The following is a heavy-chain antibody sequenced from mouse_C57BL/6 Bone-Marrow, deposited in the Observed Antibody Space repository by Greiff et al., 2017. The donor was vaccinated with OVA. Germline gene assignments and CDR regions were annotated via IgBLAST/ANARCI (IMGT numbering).Heavy chain of an antibody. CDR1: GYTFTDYY. CDR2: INPNNGGT. V-gene: IGHV1-26*01. J-gene: IGHJ2*01. CDR3: ARTPYYGNYDFDY. D-gene: IGHD2-10*01. Sequence: VQLKQSGPELVKPGASVKISCKASGYTFTDYYMNWVKQSHGKSLEWIGDINPNNGGTSYNQKFKGKATLTVDKSSSTAYMELRSLTSEDSAVYYCARTPYYGNYDFDYWGQGTTLTVSS.